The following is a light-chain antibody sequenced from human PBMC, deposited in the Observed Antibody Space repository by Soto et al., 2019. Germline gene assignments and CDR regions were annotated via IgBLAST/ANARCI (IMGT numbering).Light chain of an antibody. Sequence: QSVLTQPPSASGTPGQRVTISCSGSSSNVGGNPVNWYQHVPTTAPKLLIYTNTQRPSAVPDRFSGSKSGTSASLAISGLQSEDEADYYCASWDDSLNGAVFGTGTKVTVL. CDR2: TNT. CDR3: ASWDDSLNGAV. J-gene: IGLJ1*01. CDR1: SSNVGGNP. V-gene: IGLV1-44*01.